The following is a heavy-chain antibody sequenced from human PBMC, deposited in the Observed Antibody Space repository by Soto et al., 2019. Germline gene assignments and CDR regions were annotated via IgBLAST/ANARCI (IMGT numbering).Heavy chain of an antibody. D-gene: IGHD2-15*01. CDR1: GFTLSSYS. V-gene: IGHV3-21*05. J-gene: IGHJ3*02. Sequence: GGSLRLSCSASGFTLSSYSMTWVRQAPGKGLEWLSYINSDSSVIRYADSVKGRFTVSRDNAKNSLYLQMNSLRAEDTAVYYCARDCSGGSCYDAFDIWGQGTMVTVSS. CDR2: INSDSSVI. CDR3: ARDCSGGSCYDAFDI.